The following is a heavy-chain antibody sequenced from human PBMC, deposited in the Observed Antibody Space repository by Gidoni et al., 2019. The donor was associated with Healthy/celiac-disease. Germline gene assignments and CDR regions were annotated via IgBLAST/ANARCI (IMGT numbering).Heavy chain of an antibody. V-gene: IGHV4-39*01. J-gene: IGHJ4*02. D-gene: IGHD5-12*01. CDR3: ASRRDGYNIDIDDY. CDR2: IYYSGST. CDR1: GGSISSSSYY. Sequence: QLQLQESGPGLVKPSETLSLTCTVSGGSISSSSYYWGWIRQPPGKWLEWIGSIYYSGSTYYNPSLKSRVTISVDTSKNQFSLKLSSVTAADTAVYDCASRRDGYNIDIDDYWGQGTLVTVSS.